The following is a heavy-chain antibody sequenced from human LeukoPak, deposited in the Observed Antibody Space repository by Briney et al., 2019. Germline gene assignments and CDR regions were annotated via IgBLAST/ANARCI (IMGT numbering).Heavy chain of an antibody. J-gene: IGHJ4*02. CDR2: IIPIFGTA. V-gene: IGHV1-69*06. CDR3: AFSSSWYGGYYFDY. D-gene: IGHD6-13*01. CDR1: GGTFSSYA. Sequence: SVKVSCRASGGTFSSYAISWVRQAPGQGLEWMGGIIPIFGTANYAQKFQGRVTITADKSTSTAYMELSSLRSEDTAVYYCAFSSSWYGGYYFDYWGQGTLVTVSS.